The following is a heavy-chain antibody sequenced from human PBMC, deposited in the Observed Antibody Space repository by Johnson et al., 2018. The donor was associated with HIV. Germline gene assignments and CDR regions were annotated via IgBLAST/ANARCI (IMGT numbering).Heavy chain of an antibody. J-gene: IGHJ3*02. CDR3: ARSRDCSGGSCPDAFDI. D-gene: IGHD2-15*01. CDR1: GVTVSNNY. Sequence: VQLVESGGGLVQRGGSLRLSCVASGVTVSNNYMIWVRQAPGKGLEWVSIVYSGGNTYYTDSVKGRFTISRDNSKNTVYLQMNSLRAEDTAVYYCARSRDCSGGSCPDAFDIWGQGTMVTVSS. V-gene: IGHV3-66*01. CDR2: VYSGGNT.